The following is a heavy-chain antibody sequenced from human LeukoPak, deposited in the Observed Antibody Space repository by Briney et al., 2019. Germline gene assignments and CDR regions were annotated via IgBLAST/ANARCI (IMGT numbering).Heavy chain of an antibody. Sequence: PGGSLRLSCAASGFTFSSYAMSWVRQAPGKGVEWVSAISGSGGSTYYADSVKGRFTISRDNSKNTLYLQMNSLRAEDTAVYYCATRNGDLVAFYFWGQGQWSPSLQ. CDR2: ISGSGGST. J-gene: IGHJ3*01. CDR3: ATRNGDLVAFYF. CDR1: GFTFSSYA. D-gene: IGHD1-1*01. V-gene: IGHV3-23*01.